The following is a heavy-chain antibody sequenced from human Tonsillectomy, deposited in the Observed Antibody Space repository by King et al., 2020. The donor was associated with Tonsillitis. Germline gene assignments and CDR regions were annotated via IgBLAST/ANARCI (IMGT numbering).Heavy chain of an antibody. J-gene: IGHJ4*02. Sequence: VQLVESGGGLVQPGGSLSLSCAASGFTLRRYAMSWVRQAPGKGLIWVSAMSGDGGTTYYADSVKGRFTISRDNSKNTLFLQMNSLRAEETAIYYCAKGEGSSSFPDYWGQGTLVSVSS. CDR2: MSGDGGTT. CDR1: GFTLRRYA. D-gene: IGHD6-6*01. CDR3: AKGEGSSSFPDY. V-gene: IGHV3-23*04.